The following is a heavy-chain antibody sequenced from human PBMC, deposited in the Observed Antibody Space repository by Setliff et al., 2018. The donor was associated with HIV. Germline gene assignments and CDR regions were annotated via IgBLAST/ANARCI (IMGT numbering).Heavy chain of an antibody. D-gene: IGHD5-12*01. CDR3: ARDGGYSGHQWFGDAFDI. CDR2: IIPIYGTA. CDR1: GDIFSRYG. V-gene: IGHV1-69*13. J-gene: IGHJ3*02. Sequence: SVKVSCKASGDIFSRYGISWVRQAPGQGLEWMGGIIPIYGTANSAQKFQGRVTITADESTSTAYMELSTLRSEDTAVYFCARDGGYSGHQWFGDAFDIWGQGAMVTVS.